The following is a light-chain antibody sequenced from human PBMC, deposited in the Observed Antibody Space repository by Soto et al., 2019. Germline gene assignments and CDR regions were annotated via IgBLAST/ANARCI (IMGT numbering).Light chain of an antibody. CDR3: QQYNNWPPVT. J-gene: IGKJ4*01. Sequence: EIVMTQSPATLSVSPVGRATLSFMASQSVSSKLAWYQQKPGQAPRLLIYGASTRATGIPARFSGSGSGTEFTLTISSLQSEDFAVYYCQQYNNWPPVTFGGETKVDI. CDR2: GAS. V-gene: IGKV3-15*01. CDR1: QSVSSK.